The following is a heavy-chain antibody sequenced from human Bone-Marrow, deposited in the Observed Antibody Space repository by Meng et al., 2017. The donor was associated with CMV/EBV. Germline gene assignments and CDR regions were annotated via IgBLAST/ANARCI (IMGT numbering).Heavy chain of an antibody. CDR1: GGSFSGYY. Sequence: GSLRLSCAVYGGSFSGYYWSWIRQPPGKGLEWIGEINHSGSTNYNPSLKSRVTISVDTSKNQFSLKLSSVTAADTAVYYCARETSLRTVTTLGDYWGQGTLVTVSS. CDR3: ARETSLRTVTTLGDY. CDR2: INHSGST. J-gene: IGHJ4*02. V-gene: IGHV4-34*01. D-gene: IGHD4-17*01.